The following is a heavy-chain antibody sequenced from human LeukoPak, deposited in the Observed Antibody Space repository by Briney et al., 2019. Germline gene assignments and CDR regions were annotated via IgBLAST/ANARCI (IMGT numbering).Heavy chain of an antibody. D-gene: IGHD5-12*01. CDR3: AREAPSGYDYLDY. CDR1: GFTVSSNY. V-gene: IGHV3-53*01. Sequence: GGSLRLSCAASGFTVSSNYMSWVRQAPGKGLEWVSVIYSGGSTYYADSVKGRFTIPRDNSKNTLYLQMNSLRAEDTAVYYCAREAPSGYDYLDYCGQGTLVTVSS. J-gene: IGHJ4*02. CDR2: IYSGGST.